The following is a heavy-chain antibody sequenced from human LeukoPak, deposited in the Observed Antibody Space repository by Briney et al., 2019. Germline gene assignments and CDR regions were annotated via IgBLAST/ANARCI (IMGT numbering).Heavy chain of an antibody. V-gene: IGHV1-8*01. D-gene: IGHD3-10*01. Sequence: ASVKVSCKASGYTFTSYDFNWVRQATGQGLEWMGWMNPNSGNTGYAHKFQGRVTMTRNTSISTAYMELSSLRSEDTAVHYCARGRVRGVNRNVFDIWGQGTTVTVSS. CDR1: GYTFTSYD. J-gene: IGHJ3*02. CDR2: MNPNSGNT. CDR3: ARGRVRGVNRNVFDI.